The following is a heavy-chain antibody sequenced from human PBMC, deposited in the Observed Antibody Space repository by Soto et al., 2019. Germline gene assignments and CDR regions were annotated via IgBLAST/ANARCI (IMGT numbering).Heavy chain of an antibody. Sequence: ASVKVSCKASGGTFSSYTISWVRQAPGQGLEWMGRIIPILGIANYAQKFQGRVTITADKSTSTAYMELSSLRSEDTAVYYCAREDTAMDYGMDVWGQGTTVTVSS. J-gene: IGHJ6*02. CDR3: AREDTAMDYGMDV. D-gene: IGHD5-18*01. CDR1: GGTFSSYT. CDR2: IIPILGIA. V-gene: IGHV1-69*04.